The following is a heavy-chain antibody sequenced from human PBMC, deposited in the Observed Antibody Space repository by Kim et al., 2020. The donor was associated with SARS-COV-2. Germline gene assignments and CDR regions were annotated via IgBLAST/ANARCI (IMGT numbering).Heavy chain of an antibody. CDR2: ISYDGSNK. Sequence: GGSLRLSCAASGFTFSSYAMHWVRQAPGKGLEWVAVISYDGSNKYYVDSVKGRFTISRDNSKNTLYLQMNSLRAEDTAVYYCARGRPGITLDYWGQGTLVTVSS. D-gene: IGHD1-20*01. CDR3: ARGRPGITLDY. V-gene: IGHV3-30*04. CDR1: GFTFSSYA. J-gene: IGHJ4*02.